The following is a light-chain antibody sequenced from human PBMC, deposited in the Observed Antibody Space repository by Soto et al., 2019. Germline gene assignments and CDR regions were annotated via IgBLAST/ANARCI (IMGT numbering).Light chain of an antibody. Sequence: QSALTQPRSVSGSPGQSVTISCTGTSSDVSDYNYVSWYQQHPGKAPKLMIYDVSKRPSGVPDRFSGSKSGNTASLTISGLQAEDEADYYCCSYAGSYFYVFGTGTKVTVL. CDR1: SSDVSDYNY. CDR3: CSYAGSYFYV. J-gene: IGLJ1*01. V-gene: IGLV2-11*01. CDR2: DVS.